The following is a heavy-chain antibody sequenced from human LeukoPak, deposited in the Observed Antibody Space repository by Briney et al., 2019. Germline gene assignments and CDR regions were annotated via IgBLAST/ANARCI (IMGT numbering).Heavy chain of an antibody. J-gene: IGHJ4*02. D-gene: IGHD3-22*01. CDR3: ARGRGYYDSSGQMYYFDY. CDR2: IYSGGST. V-gene: IGHV3-66*01. Sequence: GGSLRLSCAASGFTVSSNYMSWVRQAPGKGLEWVSVIYSGGSTYYADSVKGRFTISRDNSKNTLYLQMNSLRAEDTAVYYCARGRGYYDSSGQMYYFDYWGQGTLVTVSS. CDR1: GFTVSSNY.